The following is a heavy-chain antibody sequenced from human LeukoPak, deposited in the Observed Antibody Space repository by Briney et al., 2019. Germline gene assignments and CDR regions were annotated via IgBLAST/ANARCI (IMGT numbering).Heavy chain of an antibody. CDR2: ISYDASKQ. Sequence: PGGSLRLSCAASGFTFSNYGMHWVRQAPGKGLEWLAVISYDASKQYYADSVKGRFTISRDSSKNTLYLQMNSLRPDDTAVYYCAKCGYSGYGGNWFDPWGQGTLVTVSS. J-gene: IGHJ5*02. V-gene: IGHV3-30*18. CDR1: GFTFSNYG. CDR3: AKCGYSGYGGNWFDP. D-gene: IGHD5-12*01.